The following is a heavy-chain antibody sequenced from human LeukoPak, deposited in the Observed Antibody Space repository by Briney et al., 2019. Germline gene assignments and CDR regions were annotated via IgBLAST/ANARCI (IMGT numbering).Heavy chain of an antibody. CDR2: ISRSGTII. CDR3: ARGPTISTPENGMDV. CDR1: GFTFSGYE. V-gene: IGHV3-48*03. Sequence: GGSLRLSCAASGFTFSGYEMNWVRQAPGKGLEWVSYISRSGTIISYADSVKGRFTISRDNAKNSLYLQMNSLRAEDTAVYYCARGPTISTPENGMDVWGQGTTVTVSS. J-gene: IGHJ6*02. D-gene: IGHD3-9*01.